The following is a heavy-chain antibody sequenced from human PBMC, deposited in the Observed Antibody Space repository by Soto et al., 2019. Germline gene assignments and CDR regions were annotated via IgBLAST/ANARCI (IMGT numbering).Heavy chain of an antibody. Sequence: QVQLVESGGGVVQPGRSLRLSCAASGFTFSSYGMHWVRQAPGKGLEWVAVIWYDGSNKYYADSVKGRFTISRDNSKNTLYLQMNSLRAEDTAVYYSARERCSGGSCDWFDPWGQGTLVTVSS. D-gene: IGHD2-15*01. J-gene: IGHJ5*02. CDR3: ARERCSGGSCDWFDP. V-gene: IGHV3-33*01. CDR1: GFTFSSYG. CDR2: IWYDGSNK.